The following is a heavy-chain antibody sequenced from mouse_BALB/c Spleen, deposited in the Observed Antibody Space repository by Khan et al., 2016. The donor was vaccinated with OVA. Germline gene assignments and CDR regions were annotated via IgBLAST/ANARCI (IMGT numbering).Heavy chain of an antibody. CDR1: GFAFNSYD. D-gene: IGHD2-1*01. J-gene: IGHJ3*01. V-gene: IGHV5-9*02. Sequence: EVELVESGGGLVKPGGSLKLSCEVSGFAFNSYDMSWVRQTPEKRLEWVATISSTGTYTYYPDSVKGRVTIPRDTARNTLYLQMGSLRSEDTALCYCTSSCCYGNPWFTYWGQGTLVTVSA. CDR3: TSSCCYGNPWFTY. CDR2: ISSTGTYT.